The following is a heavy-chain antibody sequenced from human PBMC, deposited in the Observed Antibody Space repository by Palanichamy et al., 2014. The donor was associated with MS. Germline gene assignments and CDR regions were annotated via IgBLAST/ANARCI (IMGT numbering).Heavy chain of an antibody. V-gene: IGHV3-21*01. Sequence: DVQLVESGGGLVKPGGSLRVSRVASGFTFSSYSMHWVRQAPGKGLEWVSSISIGSSSIYYADSVKGRFTMSRDNAQNSLYLQMNSLRAEDTAVYYCARPYGGNVFGYLDLWGRGTLVTVSS. D-gene: IGHD4-23*01. CDR1: GFTFSSYS. J-gene: IGHJ2*01. CDR3: ARPYGGNVFGYLDL. CDR2: ISIGSSSI.